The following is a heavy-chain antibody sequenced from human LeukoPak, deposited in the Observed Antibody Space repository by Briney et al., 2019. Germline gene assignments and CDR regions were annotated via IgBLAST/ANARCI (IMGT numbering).Heavy chain of an antibody. CDR1: GGSFSGHY. D-gene: IGHD6-19*01. CDR3: ARGRRQWLVPRSDYYFYMDV. Sequence: PSETLPLTCGVSGGSFSGHYWSWIRQSPGKGLEWIGENNDSGSSNYNPSLKSRVTISVDTSRNQFSLKLSSVTAADTALYYCARGRRQWLVPRSDYYFYMDVWGTGTTVTVSS. V-gene: IGHV4-34*01. CDR2: NNDSGSS. J-gene: IGHJ6*03.